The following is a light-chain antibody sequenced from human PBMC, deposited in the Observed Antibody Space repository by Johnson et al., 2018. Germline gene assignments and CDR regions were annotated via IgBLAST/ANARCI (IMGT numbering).Light chain of an antibody. CDR1: SSNIGNNY. V-gene: IGLV1-51*02. CDR3: GTWDSSLSAGNV. Sequence: QSVLTQPPSVSAAPGQKVTISCSGSSSNIGNNYVSWYQQLPGTAPKLLIYENNKRPSGIPDRFSGSKSGTSATLGITGLQTGDEADYYCGTWDSSLSAGNVFVTGTKFTFL. J-gene: IGLJ1*01. CDR2: ENN.